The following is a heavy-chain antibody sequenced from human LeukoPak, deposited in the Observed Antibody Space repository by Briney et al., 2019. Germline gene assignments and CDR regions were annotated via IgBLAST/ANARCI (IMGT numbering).Heavy chain of an antibody. CDR3: ARDVRRDGYNQ. V-gene: IGHV1-2*02. CDR2: INPNSGDT. Sequence: GASVKVSCKASGYTFTGNYIHWVRQAPGQGLEFMGWINPNSGDTKYAPKFQGRVTMTRDTSISTAYMELSSLTSDDRALYYCARDVRRDGYNQWGQGALVTVSS. D-gene: IGHD5-24*01. J-gene: IGHJ4*02. CDR1: GYTFTGNY.